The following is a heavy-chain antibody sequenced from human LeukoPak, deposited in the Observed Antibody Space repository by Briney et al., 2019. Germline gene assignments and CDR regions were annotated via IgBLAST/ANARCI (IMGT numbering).Heavy chain of an antibody. CDR2: IYSGDST. CDR3: AREVATGFSCFDY. D-gene: IGHD2-21*02. CDR1: GFIVNNNY. J-gene: IGHJ4*02. V-gene: IGHV3-53*01. Sequence: GGSLRLSCAASGFIVNNNYMNWVRQAPGKGLEWVSLIYSGDSTYYADSVKGRFIISRDNSKNTLYLQMNSLRAEDTAVYYCAREVATGFSCFDYWGQGTLVTVSS.